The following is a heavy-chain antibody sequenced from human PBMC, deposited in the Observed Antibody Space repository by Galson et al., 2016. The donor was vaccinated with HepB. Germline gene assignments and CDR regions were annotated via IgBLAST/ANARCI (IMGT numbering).Heavy chain of an antibody. V-gene: IGHV1-69*13. Sequence: SVKVSCKASGGTFNSFAISWVRQAPGQGLEWMGGIMPIFGRANYGQNFQDRITITADGATSTAYMELRSLRSEDTAVYYCARVTFYSLGTYRDWYFALWGRGTLITVSA. D-gene: IGHD3-16*02. CDR2: IMPIFGRA. CDR3: ARVTFYSLGTYRDWYFAL. CDR1: GGTFNSFA. J-gene: IGHJ2*01.